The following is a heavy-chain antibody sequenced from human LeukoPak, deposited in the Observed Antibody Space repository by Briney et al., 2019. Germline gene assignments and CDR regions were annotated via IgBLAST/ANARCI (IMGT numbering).Heavy chain of an antibody. V-gene: IGHV1-3*03. Sequence: GASVKVSCKASGYTFTSYAMHWVRQAPGQRLEWMGWINAGNGNTKYSQEFQGRVTITRDTSASTAYMELSSLRSEDMAVYYCARNSVAGTGGWFDPWGQGTLVTVSS. CDR3: ARNSVAGTGGWFDP. CDR1: GYTFTSYA. CDR2: INAGNGNT. D-gene: IGHD6-19*01. J-gene: IGHJ5*02.